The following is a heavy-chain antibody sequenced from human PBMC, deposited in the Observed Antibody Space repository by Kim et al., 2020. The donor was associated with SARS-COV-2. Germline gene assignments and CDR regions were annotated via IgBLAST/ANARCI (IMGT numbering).Heavy chain of an antibody. CDR2: ISAHNGNT. CDR3: AREYMTTFLNRFDS. Sequence: ASVKVSCRASGYSFSSYGINWVRQAPGQGLEWLGWISAHNGNTNYAQNFQDRVTMTTDTSTSTAYMELRSLRSDDTAVYYCAREYMTTFLNRFDSWGQGTLVDVSS. CDR1: GYSFSSYG. D-gene: IGHD4-4*01. J-gene: IGHJ4*02. V-gene: IGHV1-18*04.